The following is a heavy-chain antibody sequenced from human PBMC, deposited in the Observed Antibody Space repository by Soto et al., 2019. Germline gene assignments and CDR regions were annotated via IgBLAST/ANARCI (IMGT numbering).Heavy chain of an antibody. CDR1: GSSFGAYW. Sequence: GASVKSSCQVSGSSFGAYWLGCVRQMPGKGLEGRELILPGASDTRYSPSFQGQVPISVDRSINNAYLQWRSLKASATPMYFSARGGISGTPPADWAQGTNVTLAS. J-gene: IGHJ4*02. V-gene: IGHV5-51*01. CDR2: ILPGASDT. D-gene: IGHD1-7*01. CDR3: ARGGISGTPPAD.